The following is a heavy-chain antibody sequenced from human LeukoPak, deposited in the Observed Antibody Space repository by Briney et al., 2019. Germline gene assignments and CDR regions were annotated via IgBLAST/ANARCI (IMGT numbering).Heavy chain of an antibody. CDR3: ARARYDFWSGYYYYFDY. CDR2: IYYSGST. J-gene: IGHJ4*02. V-gene: IGHV4-30-4*01. D-gene: IGHD3-3*01. Sequence: SETLSLTCTVSGGSISSGDYHWSWIRQPPVKGLEWIGYIYYSGSTYYNPSLKSRVTISVDTSKNQFSLKLSSVTAADTAVYYCARARYDFWSGYYYYFDYWGQGTLVTVSS. CDR1: GGSISSGDYH.